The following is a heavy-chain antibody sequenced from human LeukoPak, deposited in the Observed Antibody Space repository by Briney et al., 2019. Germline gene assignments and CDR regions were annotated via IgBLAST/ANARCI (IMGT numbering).Heavy chain of an antibody. CDR3: ARDHGTLRYYGMDV. D-gene: IGHD6-13*01. Sequence: GGSLRLSCAASGFTFSNYALSWVRQAPGKGLEWVAVIWYDGSNKYYADSVKGRFTISRDNSKNTLYLQMNSLRAEDTAVYYCARDHGTLRYYGMDVWGQGTTVTVSS. V-gene: IGHV3-33*08. CDR2: IWYDGSNK. J-gene: IGHJ6*02. CDR1: GFTFSNYA.